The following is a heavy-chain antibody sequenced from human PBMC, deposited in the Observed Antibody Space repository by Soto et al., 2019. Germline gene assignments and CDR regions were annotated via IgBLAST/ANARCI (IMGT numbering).Heavy chain of an antibody. CDR3: ARASPVVDTAMVPGAILNWFDP. D-gene: IGHD5-18*01. Sequence: SVKVSCKASGGTFSSYAISWVRQAPGQGLEWMGGIIPIFGTANYAQKFQGRVTITADKSTSTAYMELSSLRSEDTAVYYCARASPVVDTAMVPGAILNWFDPWGQGTLVTVSS. CDR2: IIPIFGTA. V-gene: IGHV1-69*06. J-gene: IGHJ5*02. CDR1: GGTFSSYA.